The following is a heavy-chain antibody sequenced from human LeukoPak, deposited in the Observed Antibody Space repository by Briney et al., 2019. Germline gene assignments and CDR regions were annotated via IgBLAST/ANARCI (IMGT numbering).Heavy chain of an antibody. D-gene: IGHD2-15*01. CDR3: AKDIGDRPDCSGGSCYFDY. CDR1: GFTFSSYA. CDR2: ISGSGGST. Sequence: GGSLRLSCAASGFTFSSYAMSWVRQAPGKGLEWVSAISGSGGSTYYADSVKGRFTISRDNSKNTLYLQMNSLRAEDTALYYCAKDIGDRPDCSGGSCYFDYWGQGTLVTVSS. V-gene: IGHV3-23*01. J-gene: IGHJ4*02.